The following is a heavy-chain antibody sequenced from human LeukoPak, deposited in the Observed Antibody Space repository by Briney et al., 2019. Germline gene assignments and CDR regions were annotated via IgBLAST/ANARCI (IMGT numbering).Heavy chain of an antibody. CDR1: GGSISSSPYY. D-gene: IGHD3-3*01. J-gene: IGHJ4*02. CDR2: IYYSGTT. CDR3: ARDPFITIFGVVIRRDY. V-gene: IGHV4-39*07. Sequence: PSETLSLTCTVSGGSISSSPYYWGWIRQPPGKGLEWIGSIYYSGTTHYNPSLESRVTISVDTSKNQFSLKLSSVTAADTAMYYCARDPFITIFGVVIRRDYWGQGTLVTVSS.